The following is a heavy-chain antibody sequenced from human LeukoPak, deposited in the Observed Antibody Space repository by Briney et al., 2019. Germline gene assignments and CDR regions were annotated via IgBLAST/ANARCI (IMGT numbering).Heavy chain of an antibody. CDR2: ISSTGSTI. J-gene: IGHJ4*02. V-gene: IGHV3-11*01. Sequence: GGSLRLSCAASGFTFSDYYMTWIRQAPGKGPEWVSYISSTGSTIYYADSVKGRFTISRDNAKNSLFLQMNSLRAEDMALYYCAKGAGKGRYYYDSSGPGRGPVLYFDYWGQGTLVTVSS. CDR3: AKGAGKGRYYYDSSGPGRGPVLYFDY. D-gene: IGHD3-22*01. CDR1: GFTFSDYY.